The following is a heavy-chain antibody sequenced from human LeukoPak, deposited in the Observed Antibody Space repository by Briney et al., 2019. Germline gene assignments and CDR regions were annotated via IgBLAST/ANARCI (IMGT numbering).Heavy chain of an antibody. Sequence: SETLSLTCAVYGGSFSGYYWSWIRQPPGKGLEWIGYIYYSGSTNYNPSLKSRVTISVDTSKNQFSLKLSSVTAADTAVYYCARASSLYSYGFDYWGQGTLVTVSS. V-gene: IGHV4-59*01. CDR2: IYYSGST. CDR3: ARASSLYSYGFDY. J-gene: IGHJ4*02. D-gene: IGHD5-18*01. CDR1: GGSFSGYY.